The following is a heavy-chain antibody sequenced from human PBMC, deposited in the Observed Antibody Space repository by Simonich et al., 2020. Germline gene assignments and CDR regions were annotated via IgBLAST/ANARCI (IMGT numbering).Heavy chain of an antibody. CDR2: SGAYNGNT. CDR3: ARASRGTWWYYYFDY. CDR1: GYTFTSYG. Sequence: QVQLVQSGAEVKKPGASVKVSCKASGYTFTSYGISWVRQTPGQGLEWMDWSGAYNGNTNLAQKLQGRVTMTTDTSTRTAYMELRSLRSDDTAVYYCARASRGTWWYYYFDYWGQGTLVTVSS. D-gene: IGHD2-15*01. J-gene: IGHJ4*02. V-gene: IGHV1-18*01.